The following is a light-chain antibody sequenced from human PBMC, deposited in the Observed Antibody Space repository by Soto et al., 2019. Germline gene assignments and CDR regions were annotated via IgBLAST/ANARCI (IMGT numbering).Light chain of an antibody. CDR1: QNVNNN. V-gene: IGKV3D-15*01. J-gene: IGKJ1*01. CDR2: DAT. CDR3: QQYNNWPPT. Sequence: ERVMTQSPSTLSVSAGERATLSCRASQNVNNNLAWYQQKPGQGPRLLTYDATTRASGVPVRFSGTWSATEFTLTISSLQPEDFAGYHCQQYNNWPPTFGQGTKVDI.